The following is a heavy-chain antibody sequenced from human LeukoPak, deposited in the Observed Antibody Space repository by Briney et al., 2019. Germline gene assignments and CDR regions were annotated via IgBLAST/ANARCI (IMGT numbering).Heavy chain of an antibody. CDR2: IRQDGNEK. Sequence: GGSLRLSCVASGFTFSNYWMTWVRRAPGKGLEWVANIRQDGNEKYYVDSVKGRFSIYRDNAKNSLSLHMNGLRAEDTAVYYCARLSGDWYLVDYWGQGSLVTVSS. J-gene: IGHJ4*02. V-gene: IGHV3-7*05. CDR3: ARLSGDWYLVDY. D-gene: IGHD6-19*01. CDR1: GFTFSNYW.